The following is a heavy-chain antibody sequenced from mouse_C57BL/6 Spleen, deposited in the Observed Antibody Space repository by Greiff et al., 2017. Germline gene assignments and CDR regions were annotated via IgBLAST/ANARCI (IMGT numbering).Heavy chain of an antibody. D-gene: IGHD2-5*01. CDR3: TRRGSYYSNYSG. CDR1: GYTFTDYE. CDR2: IEPETGGT. J-gene: IGHJ2*01. V-gene: IGHV1-15*01. Sequence: QVQLQQSGAELVRPGASVTLSCKASGYTFTDYEMHWVKQTPVHGLEWIGAIEPETGGTAYNQKFKGKAIMAADKSSSTSYMELRSLTSEDSAVYYCTRRGSYYSNYSGWGQGTTLSVAS.